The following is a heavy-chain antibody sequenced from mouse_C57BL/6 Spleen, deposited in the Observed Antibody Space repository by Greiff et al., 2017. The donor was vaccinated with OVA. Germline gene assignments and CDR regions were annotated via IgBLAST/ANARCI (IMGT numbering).Heavy chain of an antibody. CDR3: ASFDGYYAGFAY. V-gene: IGHV1-64*01. J-gene: IGHJ3*01. Sequence: QVQLQQPGAELVKPGASVKLSCKASGYTFTSYWMHWVKQRPGQGLEWIGMIHPNSGSTNYNEKFKSKATLTVDKSSSTAYMQLSSLTSEDSAVYYCASFDGYYAGFAYWGQGTLVTVSA. CDR2: IHPNSGST. CDR1: GYTFTSYW. D-gene: IGHD2-3*01.